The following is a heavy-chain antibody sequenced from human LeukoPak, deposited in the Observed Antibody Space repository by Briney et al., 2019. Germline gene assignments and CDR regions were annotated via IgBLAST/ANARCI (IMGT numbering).Heavy chain of an antibody. CDR1: GFTFSGSA. V-gene: IGHV3-73*01. J-gene: IGHJ4*02. CDR3: TRRRYCSSTSCSTDY. D-gene: IGHD2-2*01. CDR2: IRSKANSYAT. Sequence: GGSLRLSCAASGFTFSGSAMHWVRQASGKGLEWVGRIRSKANSYATAYAASVEGRFTISRDDSKNTAYLQMNSLKTEDTAVYYCTRRRYCSSTSCSTDYWGQGTLGTVSS.